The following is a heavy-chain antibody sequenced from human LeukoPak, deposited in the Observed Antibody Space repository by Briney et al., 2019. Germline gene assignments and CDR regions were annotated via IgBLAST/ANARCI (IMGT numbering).Heavy chain of an antibody. V-gene: IGHV4-34*01. CDR3: VRNFDY. CDR1: GGSFSGHY. Sequence: SETLSLTCVVYGGSFSGHYWSWIRQPPGKGLEWIGDINQSGRANYNPSLKSQVTISIDTSKNQFSLNLNSVTAADTAVYYCVRNFDYWGQGTLVTVPS. CDR2: INQSGRA. J-gene: IGHJ4*02.